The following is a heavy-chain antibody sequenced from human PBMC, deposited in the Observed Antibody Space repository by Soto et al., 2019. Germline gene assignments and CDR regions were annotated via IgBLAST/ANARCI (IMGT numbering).Heavy chain of an antibody. J-gene: IGHJ4*02. CDR3: ARDRGYYDISGYYYVPFDY. CDR1: GYTFTNYG. D-gene: IGHD3-22*01. V-gene: IGHV1-18*04. CDR2: ISAYNGNT. Sequence: QVQLVQSGAEVKKPGASVKVSCKASGYTFTNYGFSWVRQAPGQGLERMGRISAYNGNTNYAQKFQGRITMATDPSTITAYMELRSLTSDAPAVFCGARDRGYYDISGYYYVPFDYWSQGTVATVSS.